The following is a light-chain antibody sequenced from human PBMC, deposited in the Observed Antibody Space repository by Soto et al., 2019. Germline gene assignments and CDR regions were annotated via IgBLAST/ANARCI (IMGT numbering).Light chain of an antibody. Sequence: EIVLAQSPATLSLSPGERATLSCRASQSVSIYLAWYQQKPGQAPRLLIYDASNRATGIPARFSGSGSGTGFPLTISSLEPEDFAVYYCQQRSNWPPKITFGQGTRLEIK. CDR1: QSVSIY. CDR2: DAS. V-gene: IGKV3-11*01. CDR3: QQRSNWPPKIT. J-gene: IGKJ5*01.